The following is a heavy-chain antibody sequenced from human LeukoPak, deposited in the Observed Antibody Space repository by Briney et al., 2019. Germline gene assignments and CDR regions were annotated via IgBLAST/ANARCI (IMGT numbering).Heavy chain of an antibody. Sequence: GGSLRLSCAASGFTFSSYAMHWVRQAPGKGLEWVAVISYDGSNKYYADSVKGRFTISRDNSKNTPYLQMNSLRAEDTAVYYCARDGRRGIVVVPAAMSLDYWGQGTLVTVSS. CDR2: ISYDGSNK. CDR3: ARDGRRGIVVVPAAMSLDY. D-gene: IGHD2-2*01. CDR1: GFTFSSYA. V-gene: IGHV3-30-3*01. J-gene: IGHJ4*02.